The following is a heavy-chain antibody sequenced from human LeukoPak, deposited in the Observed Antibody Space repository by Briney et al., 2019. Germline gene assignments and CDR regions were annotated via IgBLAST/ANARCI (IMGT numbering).Heavy chain of an antibody. CDR2: IHYSGGT. Sequence: SETLSLTCTVSGGSISSHYWNWIRQPPGKGLEWIGYIHYSGGTNYNPSLKSRVAILVDTSKNQFSLKLSSVTAADTAVYYCARQEGSSGWYYWYFDLWGRGTLVTVSS. CDR3: ARQEGSSGWYYWYFDL. D-gene: IGHD6-19*01. CDR1: GGSISSHY. V-gene: IGHV4-59*08. J-gene: IGHJ2*01.